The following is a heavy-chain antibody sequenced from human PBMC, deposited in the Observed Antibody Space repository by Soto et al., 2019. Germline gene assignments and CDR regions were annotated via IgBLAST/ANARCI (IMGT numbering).Heavy chain of an antibody. CDR1: GGTFSSYT. J-gene: IGHJ4*02. D-gene: IGHD6-13*01. V-gene: IGHV1-69*02. CDR2: IIPILGIA. Sequence: QVQLVQSGAEVKKPGSSVKVSCKASGGTFSSYTISWVRQAPGQGLEWMGRIIPILGIANYAQKFQGRVTITADKSTSKAFMELSRLRSEDTAVYYCAREAAAGTTFDYWGQGTLVTVSS. CDR3: AREAAAGTTFDY.